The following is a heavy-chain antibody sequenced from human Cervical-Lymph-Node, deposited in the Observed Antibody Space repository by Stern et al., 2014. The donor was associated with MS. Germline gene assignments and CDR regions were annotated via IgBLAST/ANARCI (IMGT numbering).Heavy chain of an antibody. Sequence: VQLLQPGPEVKRPGESLKISCQASGYTFTSYWIGWVRQIPGKGLEWIAIIFPGGSDIRYSPSFQGQVTISADKSSSTAYLQWNNLKASDTAIYYCARQRYFDYWGQGTLVTVSS. CDR1: GYTFTSYW. J-gene: IGHJ4*02. CDR3: ARQRYFDY. CDR2: IFPGGSDI. V-gene: IGHV5-51*01.